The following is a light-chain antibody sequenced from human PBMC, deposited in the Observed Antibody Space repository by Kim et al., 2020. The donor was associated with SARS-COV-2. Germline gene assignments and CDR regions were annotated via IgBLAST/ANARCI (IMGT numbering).Light chain of an antibody. CDR3: AAWDDSLSAWV. Sequence: QSVLTQPPSASGTPGQRVTISCSGSSSNTGSNYVYWYQQLPGTAPKLLIYRNNERPSGVPDRFSGSKSGTSASLAISGLRSGDEADYYCAAWDDSLSAWVFGGGTQLTVL. J-gene: IGLJ3*02. V-gene: IGLV1-47*01. CDR2: RNN. CDR1: SSNTGSNY.